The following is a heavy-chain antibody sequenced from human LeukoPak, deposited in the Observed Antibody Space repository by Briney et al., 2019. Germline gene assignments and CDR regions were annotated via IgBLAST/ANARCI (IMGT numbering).Heavy chain of an antibody. J-gene: IGHJ6*02. D-gene: IGHD6-6*01. CDR1: GGSISSYY. V-gene: IGHV4-59*01. CDR3: ARSSSSYYYYYYGMDV. CDR2: IYYSGST. Sequence: SETLSLTCTVSGGSISSYYWSWIRQPPGKGLEWIGYIYYSGSTNYNPSLRSRVTISVDTSKNQFSLKLSSVTAADTAVYYCARSSSSYYYYYYGMDVWGQGTLVTVSS.